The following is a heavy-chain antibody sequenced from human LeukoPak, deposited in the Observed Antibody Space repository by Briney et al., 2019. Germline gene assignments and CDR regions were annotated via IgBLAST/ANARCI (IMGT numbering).Heavy chain of an antibody. V-gene: IGHV3-21*04. CDR3: AKDGCPTCYHWDAFDI. CDR2: ISSSSSYI. J-gene: IGHJ3*02. Sequence: GGSLRLSCAASGFTFSRYSMHWVRQAPGKGLEWVSSISSSSSYIYYADSVKGRFTISRDNAKHSLYLQMNSLRAEDTALYYCAKDGCPTCYHWDAFDIWGRGTMVTVSS. D-gene: IGHD2-2*01. CDR1: GFTFSRYS.